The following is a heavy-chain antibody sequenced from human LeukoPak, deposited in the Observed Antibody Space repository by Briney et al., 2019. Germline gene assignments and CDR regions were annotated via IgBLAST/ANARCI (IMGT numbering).Heavy chain of an antibody. D-gene: IGHD6-13*01. CDR2: ISYIGTT. V-gene: IGHV4-59*11. J-gene: IGHJ4*02. Sequence: SETLSLTCAVSGDSFSSHYWTWIRQPPGRGLEWIGYISYIGTTNYNPSLKSRVTISIDTSKNQFSLKLSSVTTADTAVYYCARWGSIAAARFDYWGQGTLVTVSS. CDR1: GDSFSSHY. CDR3: ARWGSIAAARFDY.